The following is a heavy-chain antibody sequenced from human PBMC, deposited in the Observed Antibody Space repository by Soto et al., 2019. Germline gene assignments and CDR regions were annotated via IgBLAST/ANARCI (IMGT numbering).Heavy chain of an antibody. CDR2: INPSSGGT. CDR3: ARSMGSSSCPPTRGEAGGWFDP. CDR1: GYTFTGYY. Sequence: QVQLVQSGAEVKKPGASVKVSCKASGYTFTGYYMHWVRQAPGQGLEWMGGINPSSGGTNCAQKFQGRVTMTRDTSMSTAYRGLSRLRSDDTAVYFCARSMGSSSCPPTRGEAGGWFDPWGQGNLVTVSS. V-gene: IGHV1-2*02. J-gene: IGHJ5*02. D-gene: IGHD6-13*01.